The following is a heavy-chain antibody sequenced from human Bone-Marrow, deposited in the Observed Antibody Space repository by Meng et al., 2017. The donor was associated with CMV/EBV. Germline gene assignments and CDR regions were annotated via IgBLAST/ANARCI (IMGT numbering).Heavy chain of an antibody. J-gene: IGHJ4*02. V-gene: IGHV4-39*01. CDR3: VLYSSSSAAF. D-gene: IGHD6-6*01. Sequence: LTCSVPGGSIRSTTYHGGWIRQPPGKGLEWIGTIYYTGITYYNPSLRSRLTISVDTSKTQFSLTLTSVTAADTALYYCVLYSSSSAAFWGQGALVTVSS. CDR2: IYYTGIT. CDR1: GGSIRSTTYH.